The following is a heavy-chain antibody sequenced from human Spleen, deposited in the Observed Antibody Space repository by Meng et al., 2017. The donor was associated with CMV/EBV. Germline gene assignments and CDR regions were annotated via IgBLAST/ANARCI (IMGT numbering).Heavy chain of an antibody. J-gene: IGHJ4*02. CDR2: IDPKSGAT. Sequence: KASRYTFTDYYIHWVRQATGQGLELVGWIDPKSGATNFARKFKGRVTMTRDTFIRTAYMELTRLRSDDTAVYYCAISHTSNWYYFDYWGQGALVTVSS. CDR3: AISHTSNWYYFDY. V-gene: IGHV1-2*02. CDR1: RYTFTDYY. D-gene: IGHD6-13*01.